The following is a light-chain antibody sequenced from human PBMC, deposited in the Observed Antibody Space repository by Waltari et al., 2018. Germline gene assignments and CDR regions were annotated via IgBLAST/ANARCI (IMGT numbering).Light chain of an antibody. Sequence: ELVLTQSPASLSLSPRQRATLSCRASQSVINQLAWYQQKPGQAPRLLIYDASTRAAGIPARFSGSGSGTDFTLIISSLEPEDFAVYYCQQRFSWPRTFGQGTKLEI. J-gene: IGKJ2*01. V-gene: IGKV3-11*01. CDR2: DAS. CDR1: QSVINQ. CDR3: QQRFSWPRT.